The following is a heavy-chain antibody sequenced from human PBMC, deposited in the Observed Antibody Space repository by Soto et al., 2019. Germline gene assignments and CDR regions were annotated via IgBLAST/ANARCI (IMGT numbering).Heavy chain of an antibody. Sequence: QVQLVESGGGVVQPGRSLRLSCAASGFTFSSYAMHWVRQAPGKGLEWVAVISYDGSNKYYADSVKGRFTISRDNSKNTLYLQMNSLRAEDTAVYYCARSVVVVTYFDYWGQGTLVTVS. D-gene: IGHD3-22*01. CDR1: GFTFSSYA. J-gene: IGHJ4*02. CDR2: ISYDGSNK. CDR3: ARSVVVVTYFDY. V-gene: IGHV3-30-3*01.